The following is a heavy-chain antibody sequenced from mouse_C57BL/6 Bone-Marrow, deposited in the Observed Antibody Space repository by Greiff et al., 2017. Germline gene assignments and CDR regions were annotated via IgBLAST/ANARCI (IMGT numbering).Heavy chain of an antibody. CDR1: GYTFTDHT. J-gene: IGHJ3*01. D-gene: IGHD2-4*01. V-gene: IGHV1-78*01. Sequence: QVQLQQSDAELVKPGASVKISCKVSGYTFTDHTIHWMKQRPEQGLEWIGYIYPRDGSTKYNEKFKGKATLTADKSSSTAYMQLNSLTSEDSAVYFCARKIYYDYGDVGFAYWGQGTLVTVSA. CDR2: IYPRDGST. CDR3: ARKIYYDYGDVGFAY.